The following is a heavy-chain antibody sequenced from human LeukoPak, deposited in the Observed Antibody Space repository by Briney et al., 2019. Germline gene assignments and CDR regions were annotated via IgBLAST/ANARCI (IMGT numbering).Heavy chain of an antibody. CDR2: INQSGST. D-gene: IGHD3-3*01. J-gene: IGHJ4*02. Sequence: PSETLSLTCAAYGGSFSGYYWSWIRQPPGKGLEWIGEINQSGSTNYNPSLKSRVTISVDTSKKQFSLRLSSVTAADTAVYYCARVGGYYQNDYWGQGTLVTVSS. V-gene: IGHV4-34*01. CDR1: GGSFSGYY. CDR3: ARVGGYYQNDY.